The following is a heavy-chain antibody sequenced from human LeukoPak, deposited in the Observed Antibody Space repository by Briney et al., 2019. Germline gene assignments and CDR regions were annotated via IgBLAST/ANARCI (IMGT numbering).Heavy chain of an antibody. D-gene: IGHD3-10*01. CDR2: INHSGST. V-gene: IGHV4-34*01. Sequence: SETLPLTCAVYGGSFSGYYWSWIRQPPGKGLEWIGEINHSGSTNYNPSLKSRVTISVDTSKNQFSLKLSSVTAADTAAYYCARGRRFGELFGYWGQGTLVTVSS. CDR1: GGSFSGYY. J-gene: IGHJ4*02. CDR3: ARGRRFGELFGY.